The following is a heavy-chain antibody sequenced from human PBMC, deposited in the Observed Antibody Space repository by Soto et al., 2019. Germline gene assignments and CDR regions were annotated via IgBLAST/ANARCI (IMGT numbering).Heavy chain of an antibody. J-gene: IGHJ5*02. CDR3: ATGGFDWLLYSVGRQTNWFDP. D-gene: IGHD3-9*01. CDR1: GYTLTELS. Sequence: ASVKVSCKVSGYTLTELSMHWVRQAPGKGLEWMGGFDPEDGETIYAQKFQGRVTMTEDTSTDTAYMELSSLRSEDTAVYYCATGGFDWLLYSVGRQTNWFDPWGQGTLVTVSS. V-gene: IGHV1-24*01. CDR2: FDPEDGET.